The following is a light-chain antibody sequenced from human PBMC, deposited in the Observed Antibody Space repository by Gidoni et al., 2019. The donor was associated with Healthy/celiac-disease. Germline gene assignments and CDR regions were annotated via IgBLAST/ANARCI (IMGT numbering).Light chain of an antibody. V-gene: IGKV3D-15*01. CDR2: GAS. J-gene: IGKJ2*02. Sequence: EIVMTQSPATLSVSPGERATLSCRASQSVSSNLAGYQQKPGQAPRLLIYGASTRATGIPARFSGSVSGTEFTLTISSLQSEDFAVYYCQQYNNWPPWTFGQGTKLEIK. CDR1: QSVSSN. CDR3: QQYNNWPPWT.